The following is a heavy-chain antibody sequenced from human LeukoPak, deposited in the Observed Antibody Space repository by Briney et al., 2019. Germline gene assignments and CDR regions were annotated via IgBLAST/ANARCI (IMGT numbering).Heavy chain of an antibody. CDR3: ARVPWAVAGLSYYYYYGMDV. D-gene: IGHD6-19*01. J-gene: IGHJ6*02. Sequence: ASVKVSCKASGYTFTIYGISWVRQAPGHRLEWLGCISAYNGHTNYAQKLQGRVTMTTDTSTSTAYMELRSLRSDDTAVYYCARVPWAVAGLSYYYYYGMDVWGQGTTVTVSS. V-gene: IGHV1-18*01. CDR1: GYTFTIYG. CDR2: ISAYNGHT.